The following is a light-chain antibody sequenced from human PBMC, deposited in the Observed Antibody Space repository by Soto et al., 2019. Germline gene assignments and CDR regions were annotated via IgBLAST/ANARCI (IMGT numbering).Light chain of an antibody. Sequence: EVVLTQSPGTVSLSPGERATLSCRASQSVTSNYLAWYQQKPGQAPRLLIYAASSRATGIPEGFSGSGSGTDFTLRISRLEPEAFAVYSCQQYGSSVTWTFGQGTKVEIK. J-gene: IGKJ1*01. V-gene: IGKV3-20*01. CDR1: QSVTSNY. CDR3: QQYGSSVTWT. CDR2: AAS.